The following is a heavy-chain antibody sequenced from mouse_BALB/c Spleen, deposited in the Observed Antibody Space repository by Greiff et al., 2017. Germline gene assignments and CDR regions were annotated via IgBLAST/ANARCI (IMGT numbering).Heavy chain of an antibody. CDR2: ISYDGSN. Sequence: EVKLVESGPGLVKPSQSLSLTCSVTGYSITSGYYWNWIRQFPGNKLEWMGYISYDGSNNYNPSLKNRISITRDTSKNQFFLKLNSVTTEDTATYYCARDQDGYYVWFAYWGQGTLVTVSA. J-gene: IGHJ3*01. CDR3: ARDQDGYYVWFAY. V-gene: IGHV3-6*02. CDR1: GYSITSGYY. D-gene: IGHD2-3*01.